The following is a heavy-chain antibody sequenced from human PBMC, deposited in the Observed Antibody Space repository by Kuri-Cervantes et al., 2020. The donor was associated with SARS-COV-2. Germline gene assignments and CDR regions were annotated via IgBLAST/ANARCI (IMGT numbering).Heavy chain of an antibody. J-gene: IGHJ5*02. V-gene: IGHV4-59*01. Sequence: GSLRLSWPVPGGSITSSYWSWLRQPPGKGLEWFGYVYYTGSTNYNPSLKSRVSITIDTSKRQFSLKLTSVTAADTAVYYCARVVDRGNNYIFDWFDPWGQGTLVTVSS. CDR2: VYYTGST. CDR3: ARVVDRGNNYIFDWFDP. CDR1: GGSITSSY. D-gene: IGHD5-24*01.